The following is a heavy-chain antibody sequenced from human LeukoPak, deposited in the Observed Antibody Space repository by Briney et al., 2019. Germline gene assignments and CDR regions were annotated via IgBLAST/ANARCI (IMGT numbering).Heavy chain of an antibody. CDR3: ARAGGRDFHFDS. J-gene: IGHJ4*02. V-gene: IGHV4-39*07. Sequence: PSETLSLTCTVSGGSIRNSNYYWGWIRQPPGKGLEWIGSIFYDGSSDYNPSLKSRVTMSVDKSKNQFSLKLSSVTAADTAFYFCARAGGRDFHFDSWGQGTLVTVSS. CDR2: IFYDGSS. D-gene: IGHD5-12*01. CDR1: GGSIRNSNYY.